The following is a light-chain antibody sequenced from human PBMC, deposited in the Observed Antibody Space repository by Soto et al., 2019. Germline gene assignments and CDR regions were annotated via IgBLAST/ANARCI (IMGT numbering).Light chain of an antibody. J-gene: IGKJ1*01. CDR1: QGIRND. CDR2: TAS. V-gene: IGKV1-17*01. CDR3: LQHHTYPWT. Sequence: DIHMTQSPSALPAYVGGLFTIACRASQGIRNDVGWYQQKPGKAPKRRSVTASNLESGVPSRVSGSGSGTEFTRTSSSLQPEDIATYYCLQHHTYPWTFGQGTKVDIK.